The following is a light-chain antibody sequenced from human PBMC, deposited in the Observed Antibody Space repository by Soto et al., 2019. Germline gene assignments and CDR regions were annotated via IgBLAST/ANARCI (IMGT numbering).Light chain of an antibody. Sequence: EIVMTQSPATLSVSPGERATLSCRASQSVSSDLAWYQQQPGQAPRLLIYGASMRATGIPARFSGSGSGTEFTLTISSLQSEDFAVYYCQQYNNWPPLYTFGPGTKVDIK. J-gene: IGKJ2*01. V-gene: IGKV3-15*01. CDR3: QQYNNWPPLYT. CDR2: GAS. CDR1: QSVSSD.